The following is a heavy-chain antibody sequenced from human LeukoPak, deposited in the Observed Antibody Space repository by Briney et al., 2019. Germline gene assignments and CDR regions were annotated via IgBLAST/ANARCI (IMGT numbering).Heavy chain of an antibody. CDR1: GDSISNYY. Sequence: SETLSLTCTVSGDSISNYYYNWIRQPPGKGLEWIGYNHYSGSTNHNPSLKGRVIVSVDTSKNQFSLNLTSVTAADTAIYYCASLPHKYDSDGHPFDYWGQGSLVTVSS. D-gene: IGHD3-22*01. CDR3: ASLPHKYDSDGHPFDY. CDR2: NHYSGST. J-gene: IGHJ4*02. V-gene: IGHV4-59*08.